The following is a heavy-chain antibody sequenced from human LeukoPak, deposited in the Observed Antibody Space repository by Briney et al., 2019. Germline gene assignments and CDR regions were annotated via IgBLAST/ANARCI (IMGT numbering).Heavy chain of an antibody. CDR1: GDSVSSNSVA. V-gene: IGHV6-1*01. D-gene: IGHD4-11*01. Sequence: SQTLSLTCAISGDSVSSNSVAWNWIRQSPSRGLEWLGRTYYRTKWFSDYAVSVKSRITINADTSKNQFSLQLNSVTPEDTAVYYCARKGTVTTPFDYWGQGILVTVSS. CDR2: TYYRTKWFS. CDR3: ARKGTVTTPFDY. J-gene: IGHJ4*02.